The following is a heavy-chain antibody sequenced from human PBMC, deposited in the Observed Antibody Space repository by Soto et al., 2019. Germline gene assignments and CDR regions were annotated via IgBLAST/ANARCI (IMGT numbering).Heavy chain of an antibody. CDR1: GFTFTDYW. D-gene: IGHD4-4*01. Sequence: GGSLRLSCAASGFTFTDYWTHWVRQAPGKGLVWVSRVNSDGSRTSYADSVTGRFTISRDNAKNTLYLQMNSLRVEDTALYYCARETYRGFYFDYWGQGTLVTVSS. V-gene: IGHV3-74*01. CDR2: VNSDGSRT. CDR3: ARETYRGFYFDY. J-gene: IGHJ4*02.